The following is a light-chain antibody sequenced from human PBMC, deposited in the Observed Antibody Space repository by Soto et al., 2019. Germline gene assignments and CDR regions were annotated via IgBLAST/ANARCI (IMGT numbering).Light chain of an antibody. V-gene: IGKV1-9*01. CDR1: QGIRSY. CDR3: QQYGSSRT. J-gene: IGKJ5*01. Sequence: DIQMTQSPSSLSASVGDRVAITFRASQGIRSYLAWYQQKPGEAPKLLISIASILQSGVPSRFSGSGSGTDFVLTISRLEPEDFAVYYCQQYGSSRTFGQGTRLEIK. CDR2: IAS.